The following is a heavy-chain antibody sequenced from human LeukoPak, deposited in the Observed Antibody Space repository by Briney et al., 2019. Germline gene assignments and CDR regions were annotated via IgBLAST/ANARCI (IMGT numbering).Heavy chain of an antibody. CDR2: ISYTGST. CDR3: ARGRAAYKFDY. J-gene: IGHJ4*02. CDR1: GDSISSYY. Sequence: SETVPLTCTVSGDSISSYYWTWLRQPPGRGLEWIGFISYTGSTNYSPSLKSRVTISLETSNNQFSLKLSSVTAADTAVYYCARGRAAYKFDYWGQGTLVTVSS. D-gene: IGHD5-24*01. V-gene: IGHV4-59*01.